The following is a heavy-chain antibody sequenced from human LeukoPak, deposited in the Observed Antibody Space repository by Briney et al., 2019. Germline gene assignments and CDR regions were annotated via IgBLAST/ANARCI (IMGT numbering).Heavy chain of an antibody. Sequence: GGSLRLSCAASGFTFSSYEMNWVRQAPGKGLEWVSIISDDGSNKYYADSVKGRFTISRDNSKNTLYLQMNSLRAEDTAVYYCARDGNSGSYHGFFDYWGQGTLVTVSS. CDR3: ARDGNSGSYHGFFDY. CDR1: GFTFSSYE. V-gene: IGHV3-30*14. J-gene: IGHJ4*02. CDR2: ISDDGSNK. D-gene: IGHD1-26*01.